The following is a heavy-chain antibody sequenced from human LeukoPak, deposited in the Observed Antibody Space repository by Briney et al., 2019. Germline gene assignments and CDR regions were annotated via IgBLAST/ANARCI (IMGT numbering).Heavy chain of an antibody. D-gene: IGHD5-24*01. J-gene: IGHJ4*02. Sequence: GESLKISCKGSGYSFTSYWIGWVRQMPGKGLEWMGINYAGDSDTRYGPSFQGQVTISADKSISTAYLQWDSLKASDSAIYYCAILRDGYNRPFDYWGQGTLVTVSS. CDR2: NYAGDSDT. CDR1: GYSFTSYW. CDR3: AILRDGYNRPFDY. V-gene: IGHV5-51*01.